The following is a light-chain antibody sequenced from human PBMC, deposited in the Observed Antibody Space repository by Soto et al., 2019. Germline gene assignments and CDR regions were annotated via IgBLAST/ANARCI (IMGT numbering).Light chain of an antibody. CDR2: DAS. CDR3: QQYSNWPYT. J-gene: IGKJ5*01. CDR1: QSVSSS. V-gene: IGKV3-15*01. Sequence: VIEQSPATLSVSPGERATLSCRASQSVSSSLAWYLQKPGQAPRLLIYDASTRATGIPARFSGRRSGTEFTLTISSLQPEDYGVYSCQQYSNWPYTLGQGTRLEI.